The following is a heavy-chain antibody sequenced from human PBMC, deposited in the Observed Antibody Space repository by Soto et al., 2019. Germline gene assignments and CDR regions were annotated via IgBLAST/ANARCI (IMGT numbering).Heavy chain of an antibody. Sequence: GGSLRLSCAASGFTFSSYAMSWVRQAPGKGLEWVSAISGSGGSTYYADTVKGRFTIARDNSKNTLYLQMNILRAEDTVVYYCAGFAYYYASSGYLRMDYWGQGTLVTVSS. D-gene: IGHD3-22*01. CDR2: ISGSGGST. CDR1: GFTFSSYA. J-gene: IGHJ4*02. V-gene: IGHV3-23*01. CDR3: AGFAYYYASSGYLRMDY.